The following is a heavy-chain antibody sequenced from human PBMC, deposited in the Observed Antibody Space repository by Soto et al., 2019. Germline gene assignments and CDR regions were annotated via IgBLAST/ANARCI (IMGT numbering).Heavy chain of an antibody. CDR1: GFTFSNAW. D-gene: IGHD6-6*01. CDR2: IKSKTDGGTT. J-gene: IGHJ4*02. CDR3: TTGLGSSSSFDY. V-gene: IGHV3-15*01. Sequence: GGSLRLSCAASGFTFSNAWMSWVRQAPGKGLEWVGRIKSKTDGGTTDYAAPVKGRFTISRDDSKNTLYLQMNSLKTEDTAVYYCTTGLGSSSSFDYWGQGTLVTVSS.